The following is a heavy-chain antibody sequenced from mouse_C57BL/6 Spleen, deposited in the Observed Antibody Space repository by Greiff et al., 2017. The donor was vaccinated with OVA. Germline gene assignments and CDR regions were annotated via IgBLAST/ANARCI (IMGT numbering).Heavy chain of an antibody. D-gene: IGHD2-4*01. CDR2: ISSGGSYT. Sequence: EVKLVESGGDLVKPGGSLKLSCAASGFTFSSYGMSWVRQTPDKRLEWVATISSGGSYTYYPDSVKGRFTISRDNAKNTLYLQMSSLKSEDTAMYYCARGGNDYDSWFAYWGQGTLVTVSA. CDR1: GFTFSSYG. CDR3: ARGGNDYDSWFAY. J-gene: IGHJ3*01. V-gene: IGHV5-6*02.